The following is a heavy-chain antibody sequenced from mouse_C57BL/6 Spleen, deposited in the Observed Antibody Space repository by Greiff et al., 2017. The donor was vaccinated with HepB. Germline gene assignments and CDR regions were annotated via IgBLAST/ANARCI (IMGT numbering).Heavy chain of an antibody. D-gene: IGHD1-1*01. J-gene: IGHJ1*03. V-gene: IGHV1-18*01. Sequence: EVQLQQSGPELVKPGASVKIPCKASGYTFTDYNMDWVKQSHGKSLEWIGDINPNNGGSIYNQKFKGKATLTVDKSSSTAYMELRSLTSEDTAVYYCARIGNYGSSYGYFDVWGTGTTVTVSS. CDR1: GYTFTDYN. CDR2: INPNNGGS. CDR3: ARIGNYGSSYGYFDV.